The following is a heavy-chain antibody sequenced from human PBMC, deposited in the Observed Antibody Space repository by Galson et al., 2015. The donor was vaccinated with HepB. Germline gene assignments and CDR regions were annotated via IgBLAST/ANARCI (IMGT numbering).Heavy chain of an antibody. D-gene: IGHD1-26*01. J-gene: IGHJ2*01. V-gene: IGHV3-66*02. CDR2: IYSGGSS. CDR3: ARGRTLNWYFDL. CDR1: DFTVSNNY. Sequence: SLRLSCAASDFTVSNNYMTWVRQAPGKGLEWVSVIYSGGSSNYADSVKGRFTISRDNSKNTLYLQMNSLRTEDTAVYYCARGRTLNWYFDLWGRGTLVSVSS.